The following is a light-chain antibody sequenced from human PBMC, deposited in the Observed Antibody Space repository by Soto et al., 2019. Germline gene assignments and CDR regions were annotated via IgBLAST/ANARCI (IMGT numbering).Light chain of an antibody. CDR1: SSDVGSYNY. CDR2: DVS. Sequence: QSALTQPRSVSGSPGQSVAISCTGTSSDVGSYNYVSWYQQHPGRAPKLMIYDVSERPSGVPDRFSASKSGYTASLTISGIQAEDEADYYCSSYAGSKMVIFGGGTKLTVL. J-gene: IGLJ2*01. CDR3: SSYAGSKMVI. V-gene: IGLV2-11*01.